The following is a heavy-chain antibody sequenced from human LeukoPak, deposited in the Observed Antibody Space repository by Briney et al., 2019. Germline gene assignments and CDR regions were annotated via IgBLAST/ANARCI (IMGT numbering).Heavy chain of an antibody. CDR2: IYYNGST. V-gene: IGHV4-59*01. CDR1: GVSLSSFY. J-gene: IGHJ5*02. CDR3: AREGGPRGWFDA. D-gene: IGHD3-16*01. Sequence: PSETLTLTCTVSGVSLSSFYWNWIRQPPGKGLEWIGYIYYNGSTNYNPTLKSRVTISVDTSKNQFSLTVNSVTTADTAVYYCAREGGPRGWFDAWGQGTLVTVSS.